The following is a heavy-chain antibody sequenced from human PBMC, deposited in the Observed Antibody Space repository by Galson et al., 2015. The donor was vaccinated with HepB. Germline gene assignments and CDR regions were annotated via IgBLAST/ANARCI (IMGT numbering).Heavy chain of an antibody. J-gene: IGHJ4*02. CDR3: ARTGTRWGWELHY. Sequence: SVKVSCKASGYTFTSYAMHWVRQAPGQRLEWMGWINAGNGNTKYSQKFQGRVTITRDTSASTAYMELSSLRSEDTAVYYCARTGTRWGWELHYWGQGTLVTVSS. V-gene: IGHV1-3*01. D-gene: IGHD1-26*01. CDR2: INAGNGNT. CDR1: GYTFTSYA.